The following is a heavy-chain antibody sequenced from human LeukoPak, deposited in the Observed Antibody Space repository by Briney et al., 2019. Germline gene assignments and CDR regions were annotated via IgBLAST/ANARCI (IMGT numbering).Heavy chain of an antibody. CDR3: AREPSYYYDSSGYYYVSGGLDY. CDR2: IIPIFGTA. Sequence: GASVKVSCKASGGTFSSYAISWVRQAPGQGLEWMGGIIPIFGTANYAQKFQGRVTITADESTSTAYMELSSLRSEDTAVYYCAREPSYYYDSSGYYYVSGGLDYWGQGTLVTVSS. V-gene: IGHV1-69*13. D-gene: IGHD3-22*01. CDR1: GGTFSSYA. J-gene: IGHJ4*02.